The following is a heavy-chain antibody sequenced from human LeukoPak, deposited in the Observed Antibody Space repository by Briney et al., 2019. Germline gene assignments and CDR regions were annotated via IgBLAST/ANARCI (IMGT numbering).Heavy chain of an antibody. CDR2: IYHSGST. J-gene: IGHJ3*02. V-gene: IGHV4-38-2*01. CDR1: GYSISSGYY. Sequence: PSETLSLTCAVSGYSISSGYYWGCIRQPPGKGLEWVGSIYHSGSTYYNPSLKSRVTISVDTSKNQFSLKLSSVTAADTAVYYCARRCSSTSCYGAFDIWGQGTMVTVSS. D-gene: IGHD2-2*01. CDR3: ARRCSSTSCYGAFDI.